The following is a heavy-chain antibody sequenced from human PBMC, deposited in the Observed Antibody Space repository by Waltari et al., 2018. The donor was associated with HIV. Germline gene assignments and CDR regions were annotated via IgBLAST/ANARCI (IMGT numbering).Heavy chain of an antibody. J-gene: IGHJ4*02. CDR2: IRTKANSYAT. CDR1: GFTLRGLS. Sequence: EVQLVGSGGGLVQPGGSLKLSCAASGFTLRGLSLHWVRQASGKGLELVGRIRTKANSYATAYAASVKGRFIISREDSKNTAYLQMNNLKTEDTAVYYCTRLVAAVAGTGYWGQGTLVTVSS. D-gene: IGHD6-19*01. V-gene: IGHV3-73*01. CDR3: TRLVAAVAGTGY.